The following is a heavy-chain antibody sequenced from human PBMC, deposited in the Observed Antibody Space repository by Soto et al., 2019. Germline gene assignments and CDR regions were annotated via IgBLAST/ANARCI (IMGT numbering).Heavy chain of an antibody. Sequence: GGSLRLSCAASGCSFSSYAMSWVRQAPGKGLEWVSTISGSDGKTFYADSVKGRFSISRDTSKNTLYLQMNSLRADDTAVYYCARWSYLDYWGQGT. D-gene: IGHD3-3*01. CDR1: GCSFSSYA. V-gene: IGHV3-23*01. CDR3: ARWSYLDY. CDR2: ISGSDGKT. J-gene: IGHJ4*02.